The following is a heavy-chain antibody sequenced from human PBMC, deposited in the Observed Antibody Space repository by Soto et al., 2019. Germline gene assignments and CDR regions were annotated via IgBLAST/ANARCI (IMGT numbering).Heavy chain of an antibody. V-gene: IGHV4-59*01. D-gene: IGHD2-2*01. CDR1: GGSISSYY. J-gene: IGHJ4*02. Sequence: SETLSLTCTVSGGSISSYYWSWIRQPPGKGLEWIGYIYYSGSTNYNPSLKSRVTISVDTSKNQFSLKLSSVTAADTAVYYCARELRGLVYCTRTSCYYFDYWGKGTLVTVSS. CDR2: IYYSGST. CDR3: ARELRGLVYCTRTSCYYFDY.